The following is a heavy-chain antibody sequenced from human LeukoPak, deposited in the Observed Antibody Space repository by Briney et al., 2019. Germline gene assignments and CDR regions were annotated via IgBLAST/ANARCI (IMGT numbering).Heavy chain of an antibody. Sequence: SVKVSCTASGGTFSSYAISWVRQAPGQGLEWMGGIIPIFGTANYAQKFQGRVTITADESTSTAYMELSSLRSEDTAVYYCARDFLLQGYYYGMDVWGQGTTVTVSS. J-gene: IGHJ6*02. D-gene: IGHD1-26*01. CDR2: IIPIFGTA. CDR3: ARDFLLQGYYYGMDV. CDR1: GGTFSSYA. V-gene: IGHV1-69*13.